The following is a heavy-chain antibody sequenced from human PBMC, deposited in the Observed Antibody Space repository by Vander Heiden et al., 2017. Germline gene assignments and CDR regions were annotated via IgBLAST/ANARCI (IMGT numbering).Heavy chain of an antibody. D-gene: IGHD2-2*01. CDR3: ARDILADGSSTRWYPFDY. Sequence: ISWVRQAAGQGLEWMRWSSAYNGNTNYAKKLQGRVTMTTDTSTSTAYRELRSLRSEETAVYYCARDILADGSSTRWYPFDYWCQGTMVTVYS. J-gene: IGHJ4*02. V-gene: IGHV1-18*01. CDR2: SSAYNGNT.